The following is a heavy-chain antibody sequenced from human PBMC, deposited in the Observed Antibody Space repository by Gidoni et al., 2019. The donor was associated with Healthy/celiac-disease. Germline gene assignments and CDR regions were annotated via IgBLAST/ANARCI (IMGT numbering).Heavy chain of an antibody. CDR1: GFTFSSYS. V-gene: IGHV3-21*01. CDR2: ISSSKSYI. CDR3: ARDPKPTLGYCSSTSCYMWGNFDY. D-gene: IGHD2-2*02. J-gene: IGHJ4*02. Sequence: EVQLVESGGGLVKPGGSLRLSCAASGFTFSSYSMNWVRQAPGKGLEWVSSISSSKSYIYYAASVKGRFTISRDKAKNTLYLQMNSLRAEDTALYYCARDPKPTLGYCSSTSCYMWGNFDYWGQGTLVTVSS.